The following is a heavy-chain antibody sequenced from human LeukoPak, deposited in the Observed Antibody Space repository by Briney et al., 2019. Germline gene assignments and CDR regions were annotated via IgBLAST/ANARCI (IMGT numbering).Heavy chain of an antibody. CDR3: ATARERYYDSSGYLDY. J-gene: IGHJ4*02. Sequence: ASVKVSCKASGGTFSSYAISWVRQAPGQGLEWMGGIIPIFGTANYAQKFQGRVTITADESTSTAYMELSSLRSEDTAVYYCATARERYYDSSGYLDYWGQGTLVTVSS. V-gene: IGHV1-69*01. CDR1: GGTFSSYA. CDR2: IIPIFGTA. D-gene: IGHD3-22*01.